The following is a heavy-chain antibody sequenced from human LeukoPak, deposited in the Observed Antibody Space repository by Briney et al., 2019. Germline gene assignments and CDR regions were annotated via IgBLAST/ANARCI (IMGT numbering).Heavy chain of an antibody. CDR1: GFTFSSYG. CDR3: AREALTSYYYYMDV. V-gene: IGHV3-7*01. J-gene: IGHJ6*03. CDR2: IKQDGSEK. Sequence: GGSLRLSCAASGFTFSSYGMTWVRQAPGKGLEWVANIKQDGSEKYYVDSVKGRFTISRDNAKNSLYLQMNSLRAEDTAVYYCAREALTSYYYYMDVWGKGTTVTVSS.